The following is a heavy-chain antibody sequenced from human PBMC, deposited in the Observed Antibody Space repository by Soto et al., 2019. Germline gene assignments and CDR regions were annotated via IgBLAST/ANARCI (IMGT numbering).Heavy chain of an antibody. V-gene: IGHV4-30-2*01. CDR1: GGPVSSDAYS. Sequence: PSETLSLTCVVSGGPVSSDAYSWSWLRQPPGKGLEWIGYIYHTGSTYSTPSLKGRVTMSIDRSKNQFSLRLSSVTAADTAVYYCARGGFQLLPDEWGQGTLVTVSS. CDR3: ARGGFQLLPDE. D-gene: IGHD2-2*01. J-gene: IGHJ4*02. CDR2: IYHTGST.